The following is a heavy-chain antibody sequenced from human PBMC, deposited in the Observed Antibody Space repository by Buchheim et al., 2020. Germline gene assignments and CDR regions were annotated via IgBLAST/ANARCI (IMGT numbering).Heavy chain of an antibody. J-gene: IGHJ4*02. Sequence: QVQLVESGGGVVQPGRSLRLSCAASGFTFSSYAMHWVRQAPGQGLEWVAVISYDGSNKYYADSVKGRFTISRDNSKNTLYLQMNSLRAEDTAVYYCAREDGLGMGYWGQGTL. D-gene: IGHD7-27*01. CDR2: ISYDGSNK. V-gene: IGHV3-30-3*01. CDR3: AREDGLGMGY. CDR1: GFTFSSYA.